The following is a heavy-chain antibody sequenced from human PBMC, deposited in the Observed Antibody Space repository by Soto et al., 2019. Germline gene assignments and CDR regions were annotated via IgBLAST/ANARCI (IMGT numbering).Heavy chain of an antibody. V-gene: IGHV3-48*02. CDR1: GFSFSSSS. CDR2: IGHRSGAT. D-gene: IGHD3-16*01. J-gene: IGHJ4*02. CDR3: AKDKGERSFDY. Sequence: EVQLVESGGGLEQPGGSLRLSCAASGFSFSSSSMNWVRQAPGKGLEWISYIGHRSGATYYADSVRGRFSISRDNATSSVYLQMNSLKDEDTAVYYCAKDKGERSFDYWGQGTLVTVSS.